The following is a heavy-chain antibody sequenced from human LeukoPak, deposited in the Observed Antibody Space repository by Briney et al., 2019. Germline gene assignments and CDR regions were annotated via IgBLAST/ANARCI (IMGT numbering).Heavy chain of an antibody. Sequence: SETLSLTCTVSGGSMSSYYWSWIRQPPGKGLEWIGYIFYSGSTNYNPSLKSRVTLSVDTSKNQFSLKLDSVTAADTAVYHCARQPYMLGAYYFDYWGQGTLVTVSS. CDR3: ARQPYMLGAYYFDY. V-gene: IGHV4-59*08. J-gene: IGHJ4*02. D-gene: IGHD1-26*01. CDR2: IFYSGST. CDR1: GGSMSSYY.